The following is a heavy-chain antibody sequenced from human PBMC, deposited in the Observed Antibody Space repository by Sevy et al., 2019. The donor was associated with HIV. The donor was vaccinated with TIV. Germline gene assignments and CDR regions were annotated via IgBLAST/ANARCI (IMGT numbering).Heavy chain of an antibody. D-gene: IGHD3-22*01. J-gene: IGHJ4*02. V-gene: IGHV1-24*01. CDR2: FEPEDDER. CDR3: ATTRDYYENSGSPFNY. Sequence: ASVKVSCKVSGYTLTEFSMHWVRQAPGKGREWMGTFEPEDDERIYAQKFQGRVTMTEDTSTDTAYIETSSLRPEDTAVYYCATTRDYYENSGSPFNYWGKGRLVTVSS. CDR1: GYTLTEFS.